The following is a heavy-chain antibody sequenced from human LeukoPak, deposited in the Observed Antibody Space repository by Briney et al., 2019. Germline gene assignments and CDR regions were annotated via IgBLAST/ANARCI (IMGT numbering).Heavy chain of an antibody. D-gene: IGHD5-18*01. Sequence: SETLSLTCTVSGGSISSSSYYWGWIRQPPGKGLEWIGSIYYSGSTYYNPSLKSRVTISVDTSKNQFSLKLSSVTAADTAVYYCARVLYSYGLDYWGQGTLVTVSS. CDR3: ARVLYSYGLDY. V-gene: IGHV4-39*07. CDR2: IYYSGST. CDR1: GGSISSSSYY. J-gene: IGHJ4*02.